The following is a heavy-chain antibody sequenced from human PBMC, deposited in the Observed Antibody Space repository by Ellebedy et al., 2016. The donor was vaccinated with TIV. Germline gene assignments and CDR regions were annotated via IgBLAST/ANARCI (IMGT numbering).Heavy chain of an antibody. CDR1: GFTFDDYA. CDR3: APRALLWFGEQVVE. Sequence: GESLKISCAASGFTFDDYAMHWVRQAPGKGLEWVSLISGDGGSTYYADSVKGRFTISRDNSKNSLYLQMNSLRTEDTALYYCAPRALLWFGEQVVEWGQGTLVTVSS. D-gene: IGHD3-10*01. J-gene: IGHJ4*02. CDR2: ISGDGGST. V-gene: IGHV3-43*02.